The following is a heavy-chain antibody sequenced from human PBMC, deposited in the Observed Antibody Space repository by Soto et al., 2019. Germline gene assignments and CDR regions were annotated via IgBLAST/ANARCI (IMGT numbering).Heavy chain of an antibody. Sequence: SETLSLTCTVSGGSISSSSYYWGWIRQPPGKGLEWIGEINHSGSTNYNPSLKSRVTISVDTSKNQFSLKLSSVTAADTAVYYCASSIGMAPYYYYYMDVWGKGTTVTVSS. CDR2: INHSGST. J-gene: IGHJ6*03. CDR1: GGSISSSSYY. CDR3: ASSIGMAPYYYYYMDV. D-gene: IGHD6-13*01. V-gene: IGHV4-39*07.